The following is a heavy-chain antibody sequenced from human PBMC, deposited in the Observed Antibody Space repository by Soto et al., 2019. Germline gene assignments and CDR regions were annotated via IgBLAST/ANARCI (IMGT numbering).Heavy chain of an antibody. CDR1: GYSIIRVYY. CDR3: ARASGAYAGCGFWFDP. V-gene: IGHV4-38-2*02. CDR2: VSHSGTS. Sequence: SETLSLTCRASGYSIIRVYYWSFLRQTPGKGQGWIGSVSHSGTSFYTPSLRSRVTISRDTSNNHFSLKLNTLTAKDTAVYYCARASGAYAGCGFWFDPWGQGTLVTVS. D-gene: IGHD3-16*01. J-gene: IGHJ5*02.